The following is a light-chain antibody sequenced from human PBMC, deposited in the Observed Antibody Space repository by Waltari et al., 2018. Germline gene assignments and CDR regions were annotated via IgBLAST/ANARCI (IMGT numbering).Light chain of an antibody. V-gene: IGLV1-44*01. CDR1: YSNIGSNV. CDR3: ASWDDSLNGHWV. CDR2: RSD. Sequence: QSVLTPPPSASGTPGQRVTISCSGSYSNIGSNVVNWYQQLPGKAPKLLIYRSDRRPSGVPVRFSCSKSGSSASLAIDGLHSEDEADYYCASWDDSLNGHWVFGGGTKVTVL. J-gene: IGLJ3*02.